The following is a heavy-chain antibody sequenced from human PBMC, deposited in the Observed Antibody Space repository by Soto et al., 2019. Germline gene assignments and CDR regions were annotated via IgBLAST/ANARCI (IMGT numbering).Heavy chain of an antibody. CDR2: INNDGSDT. CDR3: VRDKRNNWFDP. J-gene: IGHJ5*02. Sequence: GGSLRLSCAASGFTFSSHWMHWVRQAPGKGLVWVSRINNDGSDTTYADSVKGRFTISRDNAKNTLYLQMNSLRAEDTAVYYCVRDKRNNWFDPWGQGTPVTVST. CDR1: GFTFSSHW. V-gene: IGHV3-74*01.